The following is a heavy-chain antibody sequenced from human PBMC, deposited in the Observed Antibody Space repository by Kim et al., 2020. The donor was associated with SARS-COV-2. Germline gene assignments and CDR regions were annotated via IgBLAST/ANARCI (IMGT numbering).Heavy chain of an antibody. Sequence: GGSLRLSCAASGFSFSDYYMNWIRQAPGKGPEWVSDITTGSTYTQYADSVKGRFTISRDDAKNSLYLQMNSLRAEDTATYYCARDRFGELSHTHTYWYYGLDVWGQGTTVTVSS. V-gene: IGHV3-11*06. CDR3: ARDRFGELSHTHTYWYYGLDV. D-gene: IGHD3-10*01. CDR2: ITTGSTYT. CDR1: GFSFSDYY. J-gene: IGHJ6*02.